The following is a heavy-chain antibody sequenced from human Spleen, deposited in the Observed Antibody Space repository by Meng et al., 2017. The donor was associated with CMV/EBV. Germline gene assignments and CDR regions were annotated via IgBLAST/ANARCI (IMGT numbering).Heavy chain of an antibody. D-gene: IGHD2-2*02. CDR2: INWNGGST. CDR3: ARDLESRATPNYYYYYGMDV. CDR1: GFTFDDYG. V-gene: IGHV3-20*04. Sequence: GESLKISCAASGFTFDDYGMSWVRQAPGKGLEWVSGINWNGGSTGYADSVKGRFTISRDNAKNSLYLQMNSLRAEDTAVYYCARDLESRATPNYYYYYGMDVWGQGTTVTVSS. J-gene: IGHJ6*02.